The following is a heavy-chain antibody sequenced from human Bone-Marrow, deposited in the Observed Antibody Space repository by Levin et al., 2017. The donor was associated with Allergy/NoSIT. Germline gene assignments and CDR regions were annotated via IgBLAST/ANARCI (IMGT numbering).Heavy chain of an antibody. D-gene: IGHD1-14*01. CDR1: GFTSSRYW. CDR3: ARHNHPGDYFDF. J-gene: IGHJ4*02. V-gene: IGHV3-74*01. CDR2: IYSDGTSA. Sequence: GGSLRLSCAASGFTSSRYWMHWVRQPPGKGLKWVSRIYSDGTSADFADSVKGRFTISRDNAKNTVYLQMNSLRVEDTAVYYCARHNHPGDYFDFWGQGTLVTVSS.